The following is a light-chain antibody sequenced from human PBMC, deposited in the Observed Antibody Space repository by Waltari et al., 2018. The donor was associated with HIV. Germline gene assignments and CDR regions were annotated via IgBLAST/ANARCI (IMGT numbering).Light chain of an antibody. CDR3: SAYTSSSTLDV. CDR2: EVN. J-gene: IGLJ1*01. V-gene: IGLV2-14*01. Sequence: QSALTQPASVSGSPGPSITISCTGTRGDSGVYNYVSWCQQYPGNAPNNIIFEVNNRPSGVSDRFSGSKSGNTASLTISGLQAEDEADDYYSAYTSSSTLDVFGTGTEVTVL. CDR1: RGDSGVYNY.